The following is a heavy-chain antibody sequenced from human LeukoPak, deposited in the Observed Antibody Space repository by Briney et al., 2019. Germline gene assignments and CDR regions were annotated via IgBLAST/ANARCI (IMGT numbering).Heavy chain of an antibody. D-gene: IGHD5-18*01. Sequence: ASVKVSCKASGYTFTGYYMQWVRQAPGQGLEWMGWINPNSGGTDYAQKFQGRVTMTRDTSISTAYMELSSLISDDTAVYYCARGGQLWLIHDSNWFDPWGQGTMVTVSS. CDR1: GYTFTGYY. J-gene: IGHJ5*02. CDR2: INPNSGGT. V-gene: IGHV1-2*02. CDR3: ARGGQLWLIHDSNWFDP.